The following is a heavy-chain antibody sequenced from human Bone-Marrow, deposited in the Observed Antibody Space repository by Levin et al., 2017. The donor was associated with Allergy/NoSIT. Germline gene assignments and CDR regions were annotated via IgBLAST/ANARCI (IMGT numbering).Heavy chain of an antibody. Sequence: WASAKVSCKASGYTFNSFAMNWVRQAPGQGLEWMGWINTNTGNPTYAQGFTGRFVFSLDTSVSTAYLQISSLKAEDTAIYYCARKKTAPAYSSSWYGGNPYYYGMDVWGQGTTVTVSS. CDR3: ARKKTAPAYSSSWYGGNPYYYGMDV. CDR1: GYTFNSFA. J-gene: IGHJ6*02. D-gene: IGHD6-13*01. CDR2: INTNTGNP. V-gene: IGHV7-4-1*02.